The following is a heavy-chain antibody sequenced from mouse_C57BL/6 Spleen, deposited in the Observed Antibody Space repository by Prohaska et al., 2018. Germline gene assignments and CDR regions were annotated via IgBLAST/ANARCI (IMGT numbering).Heavy chain of an antibody. CDR3: ARSGVYDGYYNYFDY. Sequence: QVQLQQSGAELVRPGTSVKMSCKASGYTFTNYWIGWAKQRPGHGLEWIGDIYPGGGYTNYNENFKGKATLTADKSSSTAYMQFSSLTSEDSAIYYCARSGVYDGYYNYFDYWGQGTTLTVSS. J-gene: IGHJ2*01. V-gene: IGHV1-63*01. D-gene: IGHD2-3*01. CDR1: GYTFTNYW. CDR2: IYPGGGYT.